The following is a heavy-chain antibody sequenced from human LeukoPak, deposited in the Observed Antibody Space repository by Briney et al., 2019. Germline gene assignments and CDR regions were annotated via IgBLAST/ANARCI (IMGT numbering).Heavy chain of an antibody. CDR3: ARSTVYCATTDCYAGGYSSDN. CDR1: GFTFGNFW. Sequence: GGSLRLSCAASGFTFGNFWMSWVRQAPGKGLEWVANIKQDGSEKYYVDSVKGRFTISRDNAKNSLYLQMNSLRAEDSAMYYCARSTVYCATTDCYAGGYSSDNWGQGTLVTVSS. V-gene: IGHV3-7*01. CDR2: IKQDGSEK. J-gene: IGHJ4*02. D-gene: IGHD2-2*01.